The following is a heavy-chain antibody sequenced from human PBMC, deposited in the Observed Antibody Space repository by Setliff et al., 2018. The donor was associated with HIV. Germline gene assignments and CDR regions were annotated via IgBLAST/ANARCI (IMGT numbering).Heavy chain of an antibody. CDR1: GFTFSVYG. Sequence: PGGSLRLSCEGSGFTFSVYGMHWVRQAPGKGLEWVAVIWYDGGRKHYADSVKGRFTISRDDSNNTLYLQLNSLRAEDMAIYYCARGQFRLRPDSLDLWGQGTLVTVSS. J-gene: IGHJ3*01. CDR3: ARGQFRLRPDSLDL. V-gene: IGHV3-33*01. CDR2: IWYDGGRK. D-gene: IGHD2-21*01.